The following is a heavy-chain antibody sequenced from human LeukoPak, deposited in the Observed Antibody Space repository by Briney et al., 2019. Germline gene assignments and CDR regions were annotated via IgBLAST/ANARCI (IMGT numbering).Heavy chain of an antibody. CDR3: ARYSSGSYYNYFDY. J-gene: IGHJ4*02. D-gene: IGHD1-26*01. V-gene: IGHV4-4*02. CDR1: GGSISSSNR. Sequence: PSGTLSLTCAVSGGSISSSNRWSWVRQPPGKGLEWIGEIYHSGSTNYNPSLKSRVTISVDKSKNQFSLKLSSVTAADTAVYYCARYSSGSYYNYFDYWGQGTLVTVSS. CDR2: IYHSGST.